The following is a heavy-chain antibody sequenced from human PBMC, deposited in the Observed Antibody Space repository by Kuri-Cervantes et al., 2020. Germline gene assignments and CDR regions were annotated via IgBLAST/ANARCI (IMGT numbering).Heavy chain of an antibody. Sequence: GGSLRLSCAASGFTFSNAWMSWVRQAPGKGLEWVGHIRPKTDGGTTDYAAPVKGRFAISRDDSKSTVYLQMNSLKTEDTAVYYCTPPRTGTTTPGGYWGQGTLVTVSS. J-gene: IGHJ4*02. CDR2: IRPKTDGGTT. CDR3: TPPRTGTTTPGGY. V-gene: IGHV3-15*01. D-gene: IGHD1-1*01. CDR1: GFTFSNAW.